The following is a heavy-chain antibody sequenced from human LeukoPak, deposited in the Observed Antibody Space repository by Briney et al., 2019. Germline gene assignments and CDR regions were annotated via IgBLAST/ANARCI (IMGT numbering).Heavy chain of an antibody. CDR2: ISNSGGST. J-gene: IGHJ5*02. V-gene: IGHV3-23*01. CDR3: TRQDPSSSGWYP. D-gene: IGHD6-13*01. CDR1: GFTFSNCA. Sequence: PGGSQRLSCAASGFTFSNCAMSWVRQAPGKGLEWVSAISNSGGSTYYADSVKGRFAISRDDSKNTLWLRMSSLRADDTAVYYCTRQDPSSSGWYPWGQGTLVTVSS.